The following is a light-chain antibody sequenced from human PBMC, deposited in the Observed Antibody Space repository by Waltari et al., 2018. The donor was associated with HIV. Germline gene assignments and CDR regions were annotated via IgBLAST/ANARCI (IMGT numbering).Light chain of an antibody. J-gene: IGLJ1*01. Sequence: QSALTQPPSASGSPGQSVTISCTGTTSDVGGYRYVSWYQHHPGKAPKLIIYDVSKRPSGVPDRFSGSKSGNTASLTVSGLQADDEADYYCKSYAGSNNPDVFGTGTKVTVL. CDR2: DVS. V-gene: IGLV2-8*01. CDR3: KSYAGSNNPDV. CDR1: TSDVGGYRY.